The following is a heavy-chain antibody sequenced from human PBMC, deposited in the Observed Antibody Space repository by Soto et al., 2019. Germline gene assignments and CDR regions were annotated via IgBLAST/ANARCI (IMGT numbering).Heavy chain of an antibody. CDR3: ARSPPIQLWLGRYYYMDV. CDR1: AGAISSYY. V-gene: IGHV4-59*01. CDR2: IYYSGST. J-gene: IGHJ6*03. Sequence: SETLSLTWTVSAGAISSYYWSWIRQLPGKVLEWIGYIYYSGSTNYNPSLKSRVTISVDTSKNQFSLKLSSVTAADTAVYYCARSPPIQLWLGRYYYMDVWGKGTTVTVSS. D-gene: IGHD5-18*01.